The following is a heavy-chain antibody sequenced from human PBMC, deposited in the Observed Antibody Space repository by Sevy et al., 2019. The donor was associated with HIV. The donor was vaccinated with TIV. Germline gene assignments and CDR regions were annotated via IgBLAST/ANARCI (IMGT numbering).Heavy chain of an antibody. V-gene: IGHV3-48*02. CDR1: GFSFSSSS. Sequence: GGSLRLSCAASGFSFSSSSMNWLRQAPGKGLEWLAYITRDGKTKYYADFVKGRFTISRDNTQNSLFLQLNSLSDDDTAVYYSARDYSGSYYRFDLWGHGTLVTVSS. J-gene: IGHJ4*01. CDR3: ARDYSGSYYRFDL. D-gene: IGHD1-26*01. CDR2: ITRDGKTK.